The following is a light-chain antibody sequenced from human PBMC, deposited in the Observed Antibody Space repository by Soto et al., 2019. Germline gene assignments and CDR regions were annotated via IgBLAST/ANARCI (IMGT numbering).Light chain of an antibody. J-gene: IGLJ2*01. CDR1: SSDVGGYNY. CDR2: DVS. Sequence: QSALTQPASVSGSPGQSITISCTGTSSDVGGYNYVSWYQQHPGKAPKLMIYDVSNRPSEISNRFSGSKSGNTASLTISGLQAEDEDDYYCSSYTSGSTRLVFGGGTKLTVL. V-gene: IGLV2-14*01. CDR3: SSYTSGSTRLV.